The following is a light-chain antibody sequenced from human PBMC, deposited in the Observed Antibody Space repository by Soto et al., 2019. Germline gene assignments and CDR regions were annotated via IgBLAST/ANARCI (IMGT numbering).Light chain of an antibody. CDR1: PSVSNN. V-gene: IGKV3-15*01. CDR2: GAS. Sequence: DIVSTQSPGTPSPSPGERHTLSCRASPSVSNNYLAWYQQKPGQAPRLLVYGASIRATGIPARFSGSGSGTEFTLTISSLQSEDFAVYYCQQYNNWPQTVGQGTKVDIK. J-gene: IGKJ1*01. CDR3: QQYNNWPQT.